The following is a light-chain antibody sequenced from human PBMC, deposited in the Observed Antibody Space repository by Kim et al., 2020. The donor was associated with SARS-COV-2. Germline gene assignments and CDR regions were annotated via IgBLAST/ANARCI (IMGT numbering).Light chain of an antibody. V-gene: IGLV3-19*01. Sequence: SSELTQDPAVSVALGQTVRITCQGDTLRTYYTNWFQLKPGQAPLLVIFGRNNRPSGIPDRFSGSSSGNTASLTITGAQAEDEADYYCNSRDSSDNHVLFGGGTKLTVL. CDR2: GRN. CDR1: TLRTYY. J-gene: IGLJ2*01. CDR3: NSRDSSDNHVL.